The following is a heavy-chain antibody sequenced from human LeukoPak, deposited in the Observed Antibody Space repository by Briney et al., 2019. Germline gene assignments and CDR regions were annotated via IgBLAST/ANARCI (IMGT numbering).Heavy chain of an antibody. J-gene: IGHJ5*02. CDR3: ARGDDYSNNNDANWFDP. V-gene: IGHV1-46*01. D-gene: IGHD4-11*01. CDR2: LNPSGDST. Sequence: ASVKVSCKESGYTFTSYYIHWVRQAPGQGLEWMGILNPSGDSTNFAQKFQGRVTVTRDTSATTVYMELSSLRSEDTAVYYCARGDDYSNNNDANWFDPWGQGTLVTVSS. CDR1: GYTFTSYY.